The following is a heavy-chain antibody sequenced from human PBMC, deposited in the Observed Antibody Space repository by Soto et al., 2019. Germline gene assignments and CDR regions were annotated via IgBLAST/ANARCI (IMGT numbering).Heavy chain of an antibody. CDR3: AMRAGTGYYYGMDV. Sequence: SVMVSCKASGCTFSSYAISWVRQAPGQGLEWMGGIIPIFGTANYAQKFQGRVTITADESTSTAYMELSSLRSEDTAVYYCAMRAGTGYYYGMDVWGQGTTVTVSS. D-gene: IGHD6-19*01. V-gene: IGHV1-69*13. J-gene: IGHJ6*02. CDR2: IIPIFGTA. CDR1: GCTFSSYA.